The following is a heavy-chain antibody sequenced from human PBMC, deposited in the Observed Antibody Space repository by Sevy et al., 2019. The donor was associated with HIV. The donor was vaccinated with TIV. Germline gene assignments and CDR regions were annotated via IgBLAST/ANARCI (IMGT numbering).Heavy chain of an antibody. Sequence: SETLSLTCTVSGGSITSLYWNWIRQPPGKGLEWVANIYYNGHINYNPSLKSRVTISLSTSKNQFSLRLRSVTAADTAMYYCADENAWGRGYSWGQGTLVTVSS. CDR1: GGSITSLY. V-gene: IGHV4-59*08. CDR3: ADENAWGRGYS. D-gene: IGHD1-26*01. CDR2: IYYNGHI. J-gene: IGHJ4*02.